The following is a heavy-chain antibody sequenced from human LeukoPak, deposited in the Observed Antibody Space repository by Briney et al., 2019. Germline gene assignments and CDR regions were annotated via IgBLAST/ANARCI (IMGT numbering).Heavy chain of an antibody. CDR1: GFTFSSYA. V-gene: IGHV3-23*01. CDR2: ISGSGGST. Sequence: GGSLRLSCAASGFTFSSYAMSWVRQAPGKGLEWVSAISGSGGSTYYADSVEGRFTISRDNSKNTLYLQMNSLRAEDTAVYYCANGDPYGDYTLGYFDYWGQGTLVTVSS. CDR3: ANGDPYGDYTLGYFDY. D-gene: IGHD4-17*01. J-gene: IGHJ4*02.